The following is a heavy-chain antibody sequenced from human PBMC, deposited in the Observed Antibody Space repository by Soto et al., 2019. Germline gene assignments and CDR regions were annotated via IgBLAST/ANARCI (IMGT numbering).Heavy chain of an antibody. Sequence: QVQLVQSGAEVKKPGSSVKVSCKASGGIFSTYAISWLRQAPGQGLEWWGGIIPLFGTPNYAHRVQGRVTITADESTSTAYMELSRLRSEDTAVYYCARDRDDYGSGNYYNRIDFWGQGTLVTVSS. J-gene: IGHJ4*02. CDR1: GGIFSTYA. D-gene: IGHD3-10*01. V-gene: IGHV1-69*01. CDR3: ARDRDDYGSGNYYNRIDF. CDR2: IIPLFGTP.